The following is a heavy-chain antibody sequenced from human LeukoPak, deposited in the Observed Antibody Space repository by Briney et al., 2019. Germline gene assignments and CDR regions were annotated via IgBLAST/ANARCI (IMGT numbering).Heavy chain of an antibody. V-gene: IGHV3-23*01. J-gene: IGHJ6*02. CDR3: AKRYYYGSGSYLSHMDV. Sequence: GGSLRLSCAASGFTFSSYAVSWVRQAPGKGLEWVSAISGSGGSTYYADSVKGRFTISRDNSKNTLYLQMNSLRAEDTAVYYCAKRYYYGSGSYLSHMDVWGQGTTVTVSS. CDR1: GFTFSSYA. D-gene: IGHD3-10*01. CDR2: ISGSGGST.